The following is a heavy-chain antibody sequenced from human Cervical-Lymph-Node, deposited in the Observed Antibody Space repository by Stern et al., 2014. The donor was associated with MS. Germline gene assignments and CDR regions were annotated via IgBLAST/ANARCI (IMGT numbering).Heavy chain of an antibody. CDR1: GDTFRNYA. Sequence: QVQLVQSGAEVKKPGSSVKVSCKTSGDTFRNYAISWVRQAPGQGLDWMGGIVPIFGTATYAHNFRGRLTLTADKATNTVYMTLTSLRFEDTAKYFCARENSSSAHPFDNWGQGTLVTVSS. V-gene: IGHV1-69*06. CDR2: IVPIFGTA. D-gene: IGHD6-6*01. J-gene: IGHJ4*02. CDR3: ARENSSSAHPFDN.